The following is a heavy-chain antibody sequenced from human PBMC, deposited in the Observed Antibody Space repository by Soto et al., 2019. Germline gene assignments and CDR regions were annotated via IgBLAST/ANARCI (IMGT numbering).Heavy chain of an antibody. V-gene: IGHV4-34*01. CDR3: ARGKWADRFAN. D-gene: IGHD1-26*01. CDR1: GESLNYFY. Sequence: QVQLQQWGAGLLKPSETLSLTCAVYGESLNYFYWSWIRQAPGKGLEWIGEFYDGGSINYNPSLKSRRTIAAATSKNQFSLRVTSVTAADTAIYYCARGKWADRFANWGQGTLVTVSS. J-gene: IGHJ5*02. CDR2: FYDGGSI.